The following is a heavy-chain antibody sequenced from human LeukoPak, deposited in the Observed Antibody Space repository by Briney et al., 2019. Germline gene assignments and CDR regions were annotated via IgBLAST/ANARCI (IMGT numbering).Heavy chain of an antibody. V-gene: IGHV3-7*04. CDR1: GFTFSTYW. CDR3: ARDSPGYSAYDLG. J-gene: IGHJ4*02. Sequence: GGSLRLSCAASGFTFSTYWMSWVRQAPGKGLEWVAHLKEDGSAKYSVDSVKGRFTISRDNAQNTLYLQMNSLRAEDTAVYYCARDSPGYSAYDLGWGQGTLVTVSS. CDR2: LKEDGSAK. D-gene: IGHD5-12*01.